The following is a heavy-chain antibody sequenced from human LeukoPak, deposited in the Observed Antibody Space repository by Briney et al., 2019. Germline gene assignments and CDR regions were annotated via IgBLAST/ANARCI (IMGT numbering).Heavy chain of an antibody. D-gene: IGHD3-10*01. CDR2: IYPDDSDT. J-gene: IGHJ5*02. CDR3: VRQRGASGTINHFDP. V-gene: IGHV5-51*01. CDR1: GYSFTTYW. Sequence: GESLKISCKTSGYSFTTYWIGWVRQMPGTSLEWVGAIYPDDSDTRYSPSFQGQVVISADRSIRTAYLQWNTLKTSDTAMYYCVRQRGASGTINHFDPWGQGTLVTVSS.